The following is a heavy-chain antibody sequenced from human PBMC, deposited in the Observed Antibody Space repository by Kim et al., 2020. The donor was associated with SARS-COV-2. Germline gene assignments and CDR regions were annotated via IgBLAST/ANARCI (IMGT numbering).Heavy chain of an antibody. V-gene: IGHV3-23*01. CDR3: AKADLRVVPAAMLGY. J-gene: IGHJ4*02. D-gene: IGHD2-2*01. Sequence: DSVEGALTFSRDNSKNTLYLQMNSLRAEDTAVYYRAKADLRVVPAAMLGYWGQGTLVTVSS.